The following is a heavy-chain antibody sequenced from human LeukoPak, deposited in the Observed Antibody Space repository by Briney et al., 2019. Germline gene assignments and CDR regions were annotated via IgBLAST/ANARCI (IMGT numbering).Heavy chain of an antibody. J-gene: IGHJ4*02. V-gene: IGHV4-34*01. CDR2: SSHTGGIT. CDR3: ARVPDVTARPCDI. Sequence: PSETLSLTCAVYGGSFSNYYWTWIRQTPGRGHEWIGESSHTGGITNYNPSLKSRATISVDSSKKQFSLKVTSVTAADTGIYYCARVPDVTARPCDIWGPGTVVIVSS. D-gene: IGHD1-1*01. CDR1: GGSFSNYY.